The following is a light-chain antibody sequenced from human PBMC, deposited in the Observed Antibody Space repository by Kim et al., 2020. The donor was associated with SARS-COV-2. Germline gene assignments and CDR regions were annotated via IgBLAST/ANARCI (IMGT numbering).Light chain of an antibody. J-gene: IGKJ2*01. CDR1: QSVSNY. V-gene: IGKV3-11*01. CDR3: HQRSNWPPYT. CDR2: DAS. Sequence: EIVLTQSPATPSLSPGERATLSCRASQSVSNYLAWYQQKPGQAPRLLIFDASNRATGIPARFSGSGSGTDFTLTISSLEPEDFAIYYCHQRSNWPPYTFGQGTKLEI.